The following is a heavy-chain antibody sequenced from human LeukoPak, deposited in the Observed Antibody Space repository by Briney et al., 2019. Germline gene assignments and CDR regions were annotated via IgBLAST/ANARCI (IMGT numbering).Heavy chain of an antibody. CDR3: ARDLPPLDY. Sequence: PGGSLRLSCAASGFTFSTYAMHWVRQAPGKGLEWVALTSYDENNKRYADSVKGRYTISRDNSKNTLYPQMNSLRVEDTAVYYCARDLPPLDYWGQGTLVTVSS. J-gene: IGHJ4*02. V-gene: IGHV3-30-3*01. CDR1: GFTFSTYA. CDR2: TSYDENNK.